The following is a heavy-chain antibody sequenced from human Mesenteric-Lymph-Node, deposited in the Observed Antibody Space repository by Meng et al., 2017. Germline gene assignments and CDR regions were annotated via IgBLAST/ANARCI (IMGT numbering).Heavy chain of an antibody. V-gene: IGHV4-59*01. CDR3: AITRDSSSWYFDL. CDR1: SGSTSSYY. J-gene: IGHJ2*01. D-gene: IGHD6-13*01. CDR2: IYYSGST. Sequence: PGSLSPACTVSSGSTSSYYRSCIRQPPGKGLEWIGYIYYSGSTNFNPSLKSRVTISVDTSKNQFSLKLSSVTAADTAVYYCAITRDSSSWYFDLWGRGTLVTVSS.